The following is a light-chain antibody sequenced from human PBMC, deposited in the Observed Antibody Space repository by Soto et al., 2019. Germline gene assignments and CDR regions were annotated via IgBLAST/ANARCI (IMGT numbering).Light chain of an antibody. CDR1: SSDIGPYNY. J-gene: IGLJ1*01. V-gene: IGLV2-14*01. Sequence: QSALTQPASVSGSPRQSITISCIGTSSDIGPYNYVSWYQQHPDKAPKLILYEVTTRPSGASDPFSGSKSGNAAFLTISGLQTEDEADYYCSSYSSSATPYVFGTGTKVTVL. CDR2: EVT. CDR3: SSYSSSATPYV.